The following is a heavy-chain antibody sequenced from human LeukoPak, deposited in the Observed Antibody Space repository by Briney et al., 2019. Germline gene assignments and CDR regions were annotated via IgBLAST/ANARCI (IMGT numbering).Heavy chain of an antibody. CDR1: GFTFSDYY. CDR3: ARELISPLDYYGMDV. D-gene: IGHD3-16*01. V-gene: IGHV3-11*06. J-gene: IGHJ6*04. CDR2: ISSSSSYT. Sequence: GGSLRLSCAASGFTFSDYYMSWIRQAPGKGLEWVSYISSSSSYTNYADSVKGRFTISRDNAKNSLYLQMNSLRAEDTAVYYCARELISPLDYYGMDVWGKGTTVTVSS.